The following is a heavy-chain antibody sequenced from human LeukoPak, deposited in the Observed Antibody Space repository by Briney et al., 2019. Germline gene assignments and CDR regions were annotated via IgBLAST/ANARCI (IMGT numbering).Heavy chain of an antibody. CDR1: GYSFTSYW. D-gene: IGHD6-19*01. CDR3: ARLSISGWYGNAFDI. CDR2: IYPGDSDT. V-gene: IGHV5-51*01. Sequence: GESLKISCKGSGYSFTSYWIGWVRQMPGKGLEWMGIIYPGDSDTRYSPSFQGQDTISADKSISTAYLQWSSLKASDTAMYYCARLSISGWYGNAFDIWGQGTMVTVSS. J-gene: IGHJ3*02.